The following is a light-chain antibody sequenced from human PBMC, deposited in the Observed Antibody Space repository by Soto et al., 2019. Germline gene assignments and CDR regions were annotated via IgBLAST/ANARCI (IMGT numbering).Light chain of an antibody. CDR2: WAS. V-gene: IGKV4-1*01. J-gene: IGKJ1*01. CDR1: QNVLYSSNNKNY. CDR3: QQYYISPIA. Sequence: DIVMTQSPDSLAVSLGERATINCKSSQNVLYSSNNKNYLAWYQQKPGQPPKLLIYWASTRESGVPDRFSGSGSGTDFTLTISSLQAEDVEVYYCQQYYISPIAFGQGTKVEIK.